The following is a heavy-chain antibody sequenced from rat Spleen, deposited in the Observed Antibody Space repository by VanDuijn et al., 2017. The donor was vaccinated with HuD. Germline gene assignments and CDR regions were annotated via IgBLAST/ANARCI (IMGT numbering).Heavy chain of an antibody. CDR1: GFTFSNYY. J-gene: IGHJ3*01. Sequence: EVQLVESGGGLVQPGRSMKLSCAASGFTFSNYYMAWVRQAPTKGLEWVAYISTGGGSTYYRDSVKGRFTISRDNAKSTLYLQMDSLRSEDTATYYCTTLPFAYWGQGTLVTVSS. CDR2: ISTGGGST. V-gene: IGHV5-27*01. CDR3: TTLPFAY.